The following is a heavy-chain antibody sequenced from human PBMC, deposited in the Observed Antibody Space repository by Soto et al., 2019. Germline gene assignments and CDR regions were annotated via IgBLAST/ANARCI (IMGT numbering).Heavy chain of an antibody. Sequence: QVQLVQSGAEVKKPGASVKVSCQVSGYSLPQLSLHWVRLTPGKGLEWLGGFDPEDGDTILAQNFHGRVVLTKDTSTDTAYMELRSLRSDDTALYYCTTDLGDSVNRGVPPWGQGTLVTVSS. D-gene: IGHD3-10*01. CDR3: TTDLGDSVNRGVPP. V-gene: IGHV1-24*01. J-gene: IGHJ1*01. CDR1: GYSLPQLS. CDR2: FDPEDGDT.